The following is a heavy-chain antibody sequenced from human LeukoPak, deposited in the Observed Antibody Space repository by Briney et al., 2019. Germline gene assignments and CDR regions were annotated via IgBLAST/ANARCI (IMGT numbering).Heavy chain of an antibody. V-gene: IGHV4-59*01. D-gene: IGHD1-14*01. CDR2: IHYSGST. CDR1: GGSISGYY. J-gene: IGHJ4*02. Sequence: SETLSLTCTVSGGSISGYYWSWIRQPPGKGLEWIGYIHYSGSTNYNPSLKSRVTISVDTSKNEFSLKLRSVTAADTAVYYCARSDRDRGYYFDYWGQGTLVTVSS. CDR3: ARSDRDRGYYFDY.